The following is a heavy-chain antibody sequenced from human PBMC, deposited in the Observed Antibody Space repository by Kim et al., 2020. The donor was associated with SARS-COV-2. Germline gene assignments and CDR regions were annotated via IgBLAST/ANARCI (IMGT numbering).Heavy chain of an antibody. Sequence: SVKVSCKASGGTFSSYAISWVRQAPGQGLEWMGGIIPIFGTANYAQKFQGRVTITADESTSTAYMELSSLRSEDTAVYYCAREVGWDKTYYYYYMDVWGKGTTVTVSS. J-gene: IGHJ6*03. CDR2: IIPIFGTA. V-gene: IGHV1-69*13. CDR1: GGTFSSYA. D-gene: IGHD1-26*01. CDR3: AREVGWDKTYYYYYMDV.